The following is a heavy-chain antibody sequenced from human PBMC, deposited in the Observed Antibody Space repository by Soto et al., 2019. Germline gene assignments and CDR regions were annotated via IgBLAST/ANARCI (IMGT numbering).Heavy chain of an antibody. J-gene: IGHJ4*02. V-gene: IGHV1-69-2*01. Sequence: EGQLVQSAAEMKKPGASVKISCKVSGYTFTDYFIHWVRPAPGKGLQWMELVDPEDGETVYAPNFNARLTLSADTSTDTAYMDFSSLISDDTATHYCPAEDRRERGWTRWGQGTLVIVSS. CDR1: GYTFTDYF. CDR3: PAEDRRERGWTR. CDR2: VDPEDGET. D-gene: IGHD6-19*01.